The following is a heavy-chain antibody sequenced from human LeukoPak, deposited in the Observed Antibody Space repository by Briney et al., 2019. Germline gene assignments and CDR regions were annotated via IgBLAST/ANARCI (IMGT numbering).Heavy chain of an antibody. Sequence: GGSLRLSCAASGFTFSSYGMHWVRQAPGKGLEWVAFIRYDGSNKYYADSVKGRFTISRDNSKNTLYLQMNSLRAEDTAVYYCARGSGVGSNPLGYWGQGTLVTVSS. CDR2: IRYDGSNK. J-gene: IGHJ4*02. D-gene: IGHD3-3*01. CDR3: ARGSGVGSNPLGY. V-gene: IGHV3-30*02. CDR1: GFTFSSYG.